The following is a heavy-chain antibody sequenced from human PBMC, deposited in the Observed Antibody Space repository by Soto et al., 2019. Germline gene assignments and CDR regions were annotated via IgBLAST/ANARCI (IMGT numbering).Heavy chain of an antibody. CDR1: GFTFSSYA. CDR2: ISGSSGST. Sequence: GGSLRLSCAASGFTFSSYAMSWVRQAPGKGLEWVSAISGSSGSTYYADSVKGRFTISRDNSKNTLYLQMSSLRAEDTAVYFCAKGVDGPHCTRTSCLFYFDYWGQGALVTVSS. J-gene: IGHJ4*02. V-gene: IGHV3-23*01. D-gene: IGHD2-2*01. CDR3: AKGVDGPHCTRTSCLFYFDY.